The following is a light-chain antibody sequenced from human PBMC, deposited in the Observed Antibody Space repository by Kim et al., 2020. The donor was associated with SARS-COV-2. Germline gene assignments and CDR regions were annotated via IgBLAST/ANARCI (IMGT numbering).Light chain of an antibody. V-gene: IGKV1-39*01. CDR3: QQSYSSPRT. CDR2: AGS. Sequence: DIHMTQSPSSLSASVGDRVTISCRASQHIHIYLNWYQQKPGTSPKLLIYAGSSLEGGVPSRFSGSGSGTSFALTISSLQPEDVATYYCQQSYSSPRTFGQGTKVDIK. J-gene: IGKJ1*01. CDR1: QHIHIY.